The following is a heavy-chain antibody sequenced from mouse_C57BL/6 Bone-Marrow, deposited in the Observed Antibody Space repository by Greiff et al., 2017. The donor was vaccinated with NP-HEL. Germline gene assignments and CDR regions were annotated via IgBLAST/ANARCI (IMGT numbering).Heavy chain of an antibody. Sequence: VKLVESGAELVRPGASVTLSCKASGYTFTDYEMHWVKQTPVHGLEWIGAIDPETGGTAYNQKFKGKAILTADKSSSTAYMELRSLTSEDSAVYYCTRDYYGSSSWFAYWGQGTLVTVSA. CDR2: IDPETGGT. V-gene: IGHV1-15*01. J-gene: IGHJ3*01. CDR3: TRDYYGSSSWFAY. CDR1: GYTFTDYE. D-gene: IGHD1-1*01.